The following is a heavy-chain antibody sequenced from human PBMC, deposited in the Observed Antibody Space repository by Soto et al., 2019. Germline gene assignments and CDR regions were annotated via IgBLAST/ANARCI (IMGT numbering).Heavy chain of an antibody. J-gene: IGHJ4*02. D-gene: IGHD1-26*01. CDR2: INAGNGNT. CDR3: ARDSGGSYLDYFDY. CDR1: GYTLTSYA. V-gene: IGHV1-3*01. Sequence: QVQLVQSGAEVKKPGASVKVSCKASGYTLTSYAMHWVRQAPGQRLEWMGWINAGNGNTKYSQKFQGRVTITRDTSASTAYMELSSLRSEDTAVYYCARDSGGSYLDYFDYWGQGTLVTVSS.